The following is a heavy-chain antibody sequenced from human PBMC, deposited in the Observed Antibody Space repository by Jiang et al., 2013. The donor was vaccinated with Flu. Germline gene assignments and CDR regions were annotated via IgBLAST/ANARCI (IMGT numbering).Heavy chain of an antibody. CDR3: ASFSRIVVGDDAFDI. Sequence: GAEVKKPGASVKVSCKASGYTFTSYYMHWVRQAPGQGLEWMGIINPSGGSTSYAQKFQGRVTMTRDTSTSTVYMELSSLRSEDTAVYYCASFSRIVVGDDAFDIWGQGTMVTVSS. J-gene: IGHJ3*02. CDR1: GYTFTSYY. D-gene: IGHD3-22*01. V-gene: IGHV1-46*03. CDR2: INPSGGST.